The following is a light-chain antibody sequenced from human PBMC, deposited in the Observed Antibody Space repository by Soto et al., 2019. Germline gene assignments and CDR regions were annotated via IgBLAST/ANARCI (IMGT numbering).Light chain of an antibody. V-gene: IGLV2-23*02. CDR1: SRDIGSYKL. CDR2: VVS. CDR3: CSYAGDNYV. J-gene: IGLJ1*01. Sequence: QSALTQPSSVYGSTGQSITMSCTGTSRDIGSYKLVSWYQPHPGKAPQLMIFVVSKRPSRVSNRFSGSKSGNTASLTISGLQAEDEADYYCCSYAGDNYVFGAGTKVTVL.